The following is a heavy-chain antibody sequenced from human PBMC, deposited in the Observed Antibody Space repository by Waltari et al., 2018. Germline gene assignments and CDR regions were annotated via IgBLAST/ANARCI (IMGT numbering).Heavy chain of an antibody. CDR3: AKDMRRTYYYYGMDV. J-gene: IGHJ6*02. CDR1: GFTFDDYA. V-gene: IGHV3-9*01. CDR2: ISWNSGSI. Sequence: EVQLVESGGGLVQPGRSLRLSCAASGFTFDDYAMHWVRQAPGKGLEWVSGISWNSGSIGYADSVKGRFTISRDNAKNSLYLQMNSLRAEDTALYYCAKDMRRTYYYYGMDVWGQGTTVTVSS.